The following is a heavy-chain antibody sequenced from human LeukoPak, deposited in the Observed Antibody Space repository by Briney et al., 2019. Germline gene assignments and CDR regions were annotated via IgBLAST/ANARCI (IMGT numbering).Heavy chain of an antibody. CDR3: SRENGAFSPFGY. V-gene: IGHV4-4*02. J-gene: IGHJ4*02. Sequence: PSETLSLTCGVSGGSITTTNWWSWVRQPPGQGLEWIGEIHLGGRTNYNPSLNSRVTLALDTSKNHLSLSLTSVTAADTAVYYCSRENGAFSPFGYWGQGTLVTVPS. D-gene: IGHD2-8*01. CDR1: GGSITTTNW. CDR2: IHLGGRT.